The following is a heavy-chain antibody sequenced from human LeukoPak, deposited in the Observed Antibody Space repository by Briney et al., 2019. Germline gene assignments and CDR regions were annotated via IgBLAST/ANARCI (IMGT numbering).Heavy chain of an antibody. Sequence: GRSLRLSCAPSGFTFGNYGMHWVRQAPGKGLEWVAVIWYDGSNKYYADSVKGRFTISRDNAKNTLYLQMNSLRAEDTAVYYCARSLERDYHGSGYYMNNWFDPWGQGTLVTVSS. CDR3: ARSLERDYHGSGYYMNNWFDP. D-gene: IGHD3-10*01. V-gene: IGHV3-33*01. J-gene: IGHJ5*02. CDR1: GFTFGNYG. CDR2: IWYDGSNK.